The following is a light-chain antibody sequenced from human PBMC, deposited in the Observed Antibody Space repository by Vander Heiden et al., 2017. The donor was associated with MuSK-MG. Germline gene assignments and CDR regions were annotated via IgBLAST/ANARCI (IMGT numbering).Light chain of an antibody. Sequence: QSALTQPASVSGSPGQSITLSCTGGFKYESWYQQHPGKAPKLLIYDVIYRPSGVSNRFSGSKSGNTASLTISGLQAEDEADYYCSSYTTSDTWVFGGGTKLTVL. CDR1: GFKY. CDR2: DVI. CDR3: SSYTTSDTWV. V-gene: IGLV2-14*03. J-gene: IGLJ3*02.